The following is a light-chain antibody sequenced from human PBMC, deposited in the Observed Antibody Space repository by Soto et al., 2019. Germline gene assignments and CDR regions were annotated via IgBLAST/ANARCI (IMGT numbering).Light chain of an antibody. Sequence: DIQMTQSPSTLSASIGDRVTITCRASQSITGWLAWYQQKPGKAPKLLIYDTSSLQSGVPSRFSGSGSGTEFTLTISCLQSEDFATYYCQQYYSYLWTFGQGTKVDIK. V-gene: IGKV1-5*01. J-gene: IGKJ1*01. CDR1: QSITGW. CDR3: QQYYSYLWT. CDR2: DTS.